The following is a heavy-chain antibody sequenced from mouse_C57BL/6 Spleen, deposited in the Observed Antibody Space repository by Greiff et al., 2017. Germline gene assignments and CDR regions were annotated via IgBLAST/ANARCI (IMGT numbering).Heavy chain of an antibody. CDR1: GFTFSNYW. CDR2: IRLKSDNYAT. CDR3: TVYDGYLYYYAMDY. Sequence: DVQLVESGGGLVQPGGSMKLSCVASGFTFSNYWMNWVRQSPEKGLEWVAQIRLKSDNYATHYAGSVKGRFTISRDDSKSSVYLQMNNLRAEDTGIYYCTVYDGYLYYYAMDYWGQGTSVTVSS. D-gene: IGHD2-3*01. J-gene: IGHJ4*01. V-gene: IGHV6-3*01.